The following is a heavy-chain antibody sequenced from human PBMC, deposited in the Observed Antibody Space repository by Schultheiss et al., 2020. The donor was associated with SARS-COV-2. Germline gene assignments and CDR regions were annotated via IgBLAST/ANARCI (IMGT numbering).Heavy chain of an antibody. D-gene: IGHD6-13*01. V-gene: IGHV3-23*01. CDR2: ISGSGGST. CDR1: GLTFSTYA. J-gene: IGHJ4*02. CDR3: ASYSSSWYTLDY. Sequence: GGSLRLSCAASGLTFSTYAMSWVRQAPGKGLEWVSFISGSGGSTYYAASVKGRFTISRDNSKNTLFLQMNSLRAEDTAVYYCASYSSSWYTLDYWGQGTLVTVSS.